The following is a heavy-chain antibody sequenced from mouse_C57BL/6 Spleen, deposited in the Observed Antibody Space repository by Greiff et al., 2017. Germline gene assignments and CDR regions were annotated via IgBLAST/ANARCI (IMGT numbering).Heavy chain of an antibody. J-gene: IGHJ2*01. CDR1: GYTFTSYW. V-gene: IGHV1-64*01. CDR2: IHPNSGST. Sequence: QVQLKQPGAELVKPGASVKLSCKASGYTFTSYWMHWVKQRPGQGLEWIGMIHPNSGSTNYNEKFKSKATLTVDKSSSTAYMQLSSLTSEDSAVYYCVLRREYYFDYWGQGTTLTVSS. CDR3: VLRREYYFDY. D-gene: IGHD2-12*01.